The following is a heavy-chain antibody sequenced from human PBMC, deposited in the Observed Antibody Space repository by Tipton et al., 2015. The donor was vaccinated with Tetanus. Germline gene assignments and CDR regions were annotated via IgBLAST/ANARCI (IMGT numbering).Heavy chain of an antibody. CDR3: VRGSGNQTTDHFDY. CDR2: INPRTFTT. D-gene: IGHD3-10*01. J-gene: IGHJ4*02. V-gene: IGHV1-46*01. CDR1: GYTFTNYY. Sequence: QVQLVQSGAEMKKPGASVKVSCKAYGYTFTNYYIHWVQQAPGQGLEWVGIINPRTFTTSYAQKFQGRVTMTRDTSTTTVYMELSSLRSDDTAMYYCVRGSGNQTTDHFDYWGRGTLVTVFS.